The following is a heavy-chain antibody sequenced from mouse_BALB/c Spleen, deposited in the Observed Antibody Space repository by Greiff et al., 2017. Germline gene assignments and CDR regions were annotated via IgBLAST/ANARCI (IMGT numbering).Heavy chain of an antibody. CDR1: GFSLTSYG. Sequence: QVQLKESGPGLVAPSQSLSITCTVSGFSLTSYGVHWVRQPPGKVLEWLGVIWAGGSTNYNSALMSRLSISKDNSKSQVFLKMNSLQTDDTAMYYCARGGYDGPWFAYWGQGTLVTVSA. V-gene: IGHV2-9*02. D-gene: IGHD2-14*01. CDR3: ARGGYDGPWFAY. J-gene: IGHJ3*01. CDR2: IWAGGST.